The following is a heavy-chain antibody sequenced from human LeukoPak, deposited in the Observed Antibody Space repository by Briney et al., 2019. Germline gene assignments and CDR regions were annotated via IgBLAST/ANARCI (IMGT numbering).Heavy chain of an antibody. D-gene: IGHD6-13*01. Sequence: ASVKVSCKASGGTFSSYAISWVRQAPGQGLEWMGGIIPIFGTANYAQKLQGRVTMTTDTSTSTAYMELRSLRSDDTAVYYCAREGGGSSWYSPIDYWGQGTLVTVSS. CDR1: GGTFSSYA. CDR3: AREGGGSSWYSPIDY. CDR2: IIPIFGTA. J-gene: IGHJ4*02. V-gene: IGHV1-69*05.